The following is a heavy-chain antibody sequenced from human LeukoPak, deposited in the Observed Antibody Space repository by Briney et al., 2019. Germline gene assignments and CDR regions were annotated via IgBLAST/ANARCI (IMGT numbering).Heavy chain of an antibody. Sequence: GGSLRLSCAASGFTFSKYAITWVRQAPGKGLDWVSAISASGGETWYADSVKGRFTISRDNSKNTLYLQMNSLRAEDTALYYCAKDYCNGDGCDRFFDDWGQGTLVTVSS. V-gene: IGHV3-23*01. CDR3: AKDYCNGDGCDRFFDD. J-gene: IGHJ4*02. D-gene: IGHD2-15*01. CDR1: GFTFSKYA. CDR2: ISASGGET.